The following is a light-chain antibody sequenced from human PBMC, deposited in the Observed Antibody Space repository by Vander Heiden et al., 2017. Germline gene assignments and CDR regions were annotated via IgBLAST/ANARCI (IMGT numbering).Light chain of an antibody. CDR1: QSISSY. CDR3: QQSYSTPYT. V-gene: IGKV1-39*01. Sequence: IQLTQPPSSLSASVGDRVTITCRASQSISSYLNWYQQKPGKAPKLLIYGASSLQSGVPSRFSGSGSGTDFTLTISSLQPEDFATYYCQQSYSTPYTFGQGTKLEIK. J-gene: IGKJ2*01. CDR2: GAS.